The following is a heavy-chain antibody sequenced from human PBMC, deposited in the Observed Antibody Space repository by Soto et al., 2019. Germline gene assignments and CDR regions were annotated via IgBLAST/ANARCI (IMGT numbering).Heavy chain of an antibody. D-gene: IGHD3-9*01. V-gene: IGHV2-5*01. CDR2: IYWNDDK. CDR3: AHSRLLVFDWLWPHTTQTYGLDV. J-gene: IGHJ6*01. Sequence: VGWLREPPGKDVEWGALIYWNDDKRYSPSLKSRLTITKDTSKNQVVLTMTNMDPVDTATYYCAHSRLLVFDWLWPHTTQTYGLDV.